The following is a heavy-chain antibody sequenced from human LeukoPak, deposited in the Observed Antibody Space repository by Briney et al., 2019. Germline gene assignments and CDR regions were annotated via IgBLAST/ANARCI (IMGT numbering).Heavy chain of an antibody. Sequence: PSETLSLTCAVYGGSFSGYYWSWIRQPPGKGLEWIGEINHSGSTNYNPSLKSRVTISVDTSKNQFSLKLSSVTAADTAVYYCARGPLNVLLWFGESKINWFDPWGQGTLVTVSS. CDR1: GGSFSGYY. CDR2: INHSGST. J-gene: IGHJ5*02. D-gene: IGHD3-10*01. V-gene: IGHV4-34*01. CDR3: ARGPLNVLLWFGESKINWFDP.